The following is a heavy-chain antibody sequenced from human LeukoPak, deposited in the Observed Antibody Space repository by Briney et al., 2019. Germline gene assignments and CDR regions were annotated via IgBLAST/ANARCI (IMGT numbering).Heavy chain of an antibody. D-gene: IGHD1-1*01. Sequence: GGSLRLSCAASGFTFSSYAMRWVRQAPGKGLEWVSAISGSGGSTYYADSVKGRFTISRDNSKNTLYLQMNSLRAEDTAVYYCAKDLSPYNWNEIGEYWGQGTLVTVSS. J-gene: IGHJ4*02. CDR2: ISGSGGST. CDR1: GFTFSSYA. V-gene: IGHV3-23*01. CDR3: AKDLSPYNWNEIGEY.